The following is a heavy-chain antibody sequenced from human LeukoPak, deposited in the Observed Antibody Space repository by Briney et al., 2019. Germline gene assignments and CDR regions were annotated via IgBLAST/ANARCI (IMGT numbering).Heavy chain of an antibody. CDR1: GFTFSSYG. CDR3: ARVLDTAMASYFDY. V-gene: IGHV3-23*01. Sequence: GGSLRLSCAASGFTFSSYGMSWVRQAPGKGLEWVSAISGRSGSTYYADSVKGRFTISRDNSKNTLYLQMNSLRAEDTAVYYCARVLDTAMASYFDYWGQGTLVTVSS. J-gene: IGHJ4*02. D-gene: IGHD5-18*01. CDR2: ISGRSGST.